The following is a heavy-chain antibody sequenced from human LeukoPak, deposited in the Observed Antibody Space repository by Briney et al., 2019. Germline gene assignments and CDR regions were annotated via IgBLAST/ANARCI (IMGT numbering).Heavy chain of an antibody. J-gene: IGHJ6*02. V-gene: IGHV1-24*01. CDR1: GYTLTELS. D-gene: IGHD6-13*01. Sequence: ASVNVSCKVSGYTLTELSMHWVRQAPGKGLEWMGGFDPEDGETIYAQKFQGRVTMTEDTSTDTAYMELSSLRSEDTAVYYCATPPDSSSWSYYYYGMDVWGQGTTVTVSS. CDR3: ATPPDSSSWSYYYYGMDV. CDR2: FDPEDGET.